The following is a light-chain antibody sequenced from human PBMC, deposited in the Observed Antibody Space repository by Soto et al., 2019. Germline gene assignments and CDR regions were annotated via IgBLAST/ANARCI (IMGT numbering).Light chain of an antibody. CDR2: AVT. V-gene: IGLV2-14*01. Sequence: QSALTQPASVSGSPGQSITISCTGTSSDIGGYNYVCWYQQHPGKAPKLMIYAVTNRPSGVSNRFSGSKSGNTASLTISGLQAEDEADYYFSSYTSSSTYVVFGGGTKVTVL. CDR3: SSYTSSSTYVV. J-gene: IGLJ2*01. CDR1: SSDIGGYNY.